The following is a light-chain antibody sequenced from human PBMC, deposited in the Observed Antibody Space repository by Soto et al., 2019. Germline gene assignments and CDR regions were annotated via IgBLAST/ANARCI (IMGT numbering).Light chain of an antibody. Sequence: DIQMTQSPSTLSASVGDRVTITCRASQSISSWLAWYQQKPGKAPKLLIYDASSWESGVPSRFSGSGSGTEFTLTISSLPPDDFATYYCQQYNSLWTFGQGTKVEIK. CDR3: QQYNSLWT. V-gene: IGKV1-5*01. CDR1: QSISSW. J-gene: IGKJ1*01. CDR2: DAS.